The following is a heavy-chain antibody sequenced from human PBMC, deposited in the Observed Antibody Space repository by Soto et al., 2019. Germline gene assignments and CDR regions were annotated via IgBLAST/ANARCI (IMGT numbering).Heavy chain of an antibody. D-gene: IGHD3-16*01. CDR1: GDSISNYY. CDR2: IFYSGST. CDR3: ARVFGNTALHFYGLDD. Sequence: SETLSLTCTVAGDSISNYYWSWIRQPPGKGLEWIGYIFYSGSTNSNPSLKSRVTISVDTSKNQFSLKLSSVTAADTAVYYCARVFGNTALHFYGLDDWGQGTTVTVSS. J-gene: IGHJ6*02. V-gene: IGHV4-59*01.